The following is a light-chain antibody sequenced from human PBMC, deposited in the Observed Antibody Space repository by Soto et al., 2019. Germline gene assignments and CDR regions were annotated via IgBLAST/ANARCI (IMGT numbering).Light chain of an antibody. V-gene: IGKV1-17*01. CDR2: GSS. J-gene: IGKJ3*01. Sequence: DIQMTQSPSSLSASVGDRVTITGRASQAIRNDLAWYQQKPGRAPKRLIYGSSSLQSGVPSRFSGSGSGTEFTLTISSLQPEDFGTYYCQQSYSTPFTFGPGTKVDIK. CDR3: QQSYSTPFT. CDR1: QAIRND.